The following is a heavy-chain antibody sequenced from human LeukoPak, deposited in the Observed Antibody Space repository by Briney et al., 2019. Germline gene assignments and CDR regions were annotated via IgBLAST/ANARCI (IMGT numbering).Heavy chain of an antibody. CDR2: SDGSGT. Sequence: GGSLRLSCAVSGFTFSGHWMFWVRQAPGKGLEWVSSDGSGTGYTDSVKGRFTVSGDNAKNSLYLQMNSLRAEDTAVYYCARDKGRGYYYGSGRGGYYFDYWGQGTLVTVSS. V-gene: IGHV3-74*01. J-gene: IGHJ4*02. CDR1: GFTFSGHW. D-gene: IGHD3-10*01. CDR3: ARDKGRGYYYGSGRGGYYFDY.